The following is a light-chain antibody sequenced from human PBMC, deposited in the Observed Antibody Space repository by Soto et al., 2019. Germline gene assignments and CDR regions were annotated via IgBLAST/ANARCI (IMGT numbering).Light chain of an antibody. V-gene: IGLV2-11*01. CDR2: DVS. J-gene: IGLJ2*01. CDR1: SSDVGYYNY. CDR3: CSYAGSYTLI. Sequence: QAVVTQPRSVSGSPGQSVAISCTGTSSDVGYYNYVSWYQKHPGKAPKLMIYDVSKRPSGVPDRFSGSKSGNTASLTISGLQAEDEADYYCCSYAGSYTLIFGGGTKLTVL.